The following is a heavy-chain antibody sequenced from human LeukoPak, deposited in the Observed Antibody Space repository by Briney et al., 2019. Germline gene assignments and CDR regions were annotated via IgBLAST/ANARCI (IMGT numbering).Heavy chain of an antibody. Sequence: SETLSLTCTVSGGSISSTNSYWGWIRQSPRTGLELIGNIYSSGSAYYNPSLKSRVTISKDTSENQFSLKLTSVTAADTAVYYCARKREGPTTGIDYWGQGTLVTVSS. CDR3: ARKREGPTTGIDY. J-gene: IGHJ4*02. D-gene: IGHD1-26*01. CDR1: GGSISSTNSY. V-gene: IGHV4-39*07. CDR2: IYSSGSA.